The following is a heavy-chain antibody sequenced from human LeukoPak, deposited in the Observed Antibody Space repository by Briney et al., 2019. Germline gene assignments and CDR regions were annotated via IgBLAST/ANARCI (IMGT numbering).Heavy chain of an antibody. CDR3: YRPHPEGSIDY. CDR2: IRSKANSYAT. Sequence: GGSLKLSCAASGFTFSGSTMHWVRQASGKGLEWVGRIRSKANSYATTYAASVKGRFTISRDDSKNTAYLQMNSLKTEDTAIYYCYRPHPEGSIDYWGQGTLVTVSS. J-gene: IGHJ4*02. D-gene: IGHD3-10*01. CDR1: GFTFSGST. V-gene: IGHV3-73*01.